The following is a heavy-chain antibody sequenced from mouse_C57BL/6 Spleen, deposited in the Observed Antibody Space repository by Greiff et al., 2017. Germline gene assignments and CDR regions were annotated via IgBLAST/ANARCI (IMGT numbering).Heavy chain of an antibody. CDR2: ISSGGSYT. V-gene: IGHV5-6*01. CDR3: AKEGFAD. Sequence: DVHLVESGGDLVKPGGSLKLSCAASGFTFSSYGMSWVRQTPDKRLAWVATISSGGSYTYYPGSVKRRCTISRDKAKNTLYLHMSRLKAEDTAMYYCAKEGFADWGQGTLVTVSA. CDR1: GFTFSSYG. J-gene: IGHJ3*01.